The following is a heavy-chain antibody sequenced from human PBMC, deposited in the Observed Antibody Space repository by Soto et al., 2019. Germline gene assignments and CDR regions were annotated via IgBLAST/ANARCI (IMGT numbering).Heavy chain of an antibody. CDR2: VYSTGGT. D-gene: IGHD1-26*01. CDR1: GDSIGRFY. J-gene: IGHJ6*02. CDR3: ARDLSGTGLDI. V-gene: IGHV4-4*07. Sequence: QVQLHESGPGLVKPSETLSLTCNVSGDSIGRFYWSWIRQSAEKGLEWIGRVYSTGGTAYNPALKGRVTISLDRSNNHVSLEMNSVTAADTAVYFWARDLSGTGLDIWGRGTRVTVSS.